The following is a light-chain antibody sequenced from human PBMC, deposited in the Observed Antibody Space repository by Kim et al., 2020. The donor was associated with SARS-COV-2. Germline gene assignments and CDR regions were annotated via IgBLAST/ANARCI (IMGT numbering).Light chain of an antibody. CDR2: KVS. V-gene: IGKV2-30*01. Sequence: LASISCRSSQILVYSDGNIYLNCFHQRPGQSPRRLIYKVSNRDSGVPDRFSGSVSGTDFTLQISRVEGEYVGVYYCMQGTLWSFTFGPGTKVYIK. CDR3: MQGTLWSFT. CDR1: QILVYSDGNIY. J-gene: IGKJ3*01.